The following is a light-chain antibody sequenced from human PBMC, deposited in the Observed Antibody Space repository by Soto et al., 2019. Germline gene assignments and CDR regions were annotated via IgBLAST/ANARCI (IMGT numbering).Light chain of an antibody. CDR1: QSVSSA. J-gene: IGKJ4*01. CDR2: GVS. Sequence: EVVLTQSPATRSLSPGERATLSCRAGQSVSSALAWYQQRPGRAPRLLIYGVSTRATGFPARFGGSGSGTEFTLTISSLQYEDFAVYYCLQYNNWPLTFGGGTKVDIK. CDR3: LQYNNWPLT. V-gene: IGKV3-15*01.